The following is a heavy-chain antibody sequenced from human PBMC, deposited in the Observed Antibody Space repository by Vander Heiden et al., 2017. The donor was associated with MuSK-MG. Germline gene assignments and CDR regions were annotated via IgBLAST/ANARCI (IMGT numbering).Heavy chain of an antibody. V-gene: IGHV4-59*01. CDR1: GGSISSYY. J-gene: IGHJ4*02. CDR3: ARRGKWEPLFDY. CDR2: IYYSGST. D-gene: IGHD1-26*01. Sequence: QVQLQESGPGLVKPSETLSLTCTVSGGSISSYYWSWIRQPPGKGLEWIGYIYYSGSTNYNPSLKSRVTISVDTSKNQFSLKLSSVTAADTAVYYCARRGKWEPLFDYWGQGTLVTVSS.